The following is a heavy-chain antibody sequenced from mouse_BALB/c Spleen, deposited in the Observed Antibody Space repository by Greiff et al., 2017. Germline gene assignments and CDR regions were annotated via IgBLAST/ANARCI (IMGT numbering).Heavy chain of an antibody. CDR1: GFTFTDYY. CDR2: IRNKANGYTT. CDR3: ARGDYDYDYWYFDV. Sequence: EVKLVESGGGLVQPGGTLRLSCATSGFTFTDYYMSWVRQPPGKALEWLGFIRNKANGYTTEYSASVKGRFTISRDNSQSILYLQMNTLRAEDSATYYCARGDYDYDYWYFDVWGAGTTVTVSS. J-gene: IGHJ1*01. V-gene: IGHV7-3*02. D-gene: IGHD2-4*01.